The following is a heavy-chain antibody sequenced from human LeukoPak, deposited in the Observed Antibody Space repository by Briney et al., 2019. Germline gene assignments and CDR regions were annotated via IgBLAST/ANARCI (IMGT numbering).Heavy chain of an antibody. CDR3: AKEGSVCTNGICRYFDD. CDR2: ISWDSGSI. J-gene: IGHJ4*02. CDR1: GFTFDGCA. V-gene: IGHV3-9*01. Sequence: PGRSLRLSCAASGFTFDGCAMHWVRQAPGKGLEWVSGISWDSGSIVYADSGKGRFTISRDNAKNSLYLQMNSLRAEDTALYYCAKEGSVCTNGICRYFDDWGQGTLVTVSS. D-gene: IGHD2-8*01.